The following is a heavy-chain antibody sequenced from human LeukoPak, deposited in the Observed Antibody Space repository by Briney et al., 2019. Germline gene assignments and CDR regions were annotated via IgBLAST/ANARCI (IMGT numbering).Heavy chain of an antibody. D-gene: IGHD1-7*01. CDR1: GFTFSSYG. J-gene: IGHJ4*02. CDR2: IRFDGSNK. Sequence: GGSLRLSCAASGFTFSSYGMHWVRQAQGKGLEWVAFIRFDGSNKYYADSVKGRFTISRDNSKNTLYLQMNSLRAEDTAVYYFAKDKTLFATGTMVYWGQGTLVTVSS. V-gene: IGHV3-30*02. CDR3: AKDKTLFATGTMVY.